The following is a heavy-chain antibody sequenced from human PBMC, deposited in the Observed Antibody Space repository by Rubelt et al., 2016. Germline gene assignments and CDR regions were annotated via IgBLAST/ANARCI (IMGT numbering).Heavy chain of an antibody. V-gene: IGHV4-39*07. CDR1: GGSISSSSYY. Sequence: QVQLQESGPGLVKPSETLSLTCTVSGGSISSSSYYWGWIRQPPGKGLEWIGSIYYSGSTYYNPSLKSRVTISVDTSKNQFSLKLSAVTAADTAVYYCARVPSTGGGMDVWGQGTTVTVSS. J-gene: IGHJ6*02. D-gene: IGHD1-14*01. CDR2: IYYSGST. CDR3: ARVPSTGGGMDV.